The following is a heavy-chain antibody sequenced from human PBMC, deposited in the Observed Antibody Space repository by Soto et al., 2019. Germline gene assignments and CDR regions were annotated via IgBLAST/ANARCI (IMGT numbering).Heavy chain of an antibody. J-gene: IGHJ6*02. CDR3: AKEVEVIGSFLYYYYAMDV. D-gene: IGHD2-15*01. CDR1: GFSFRSYG. V-gene: IGHV3-30*18. Sequence: QVQLVESGGGVVQPGESLRLSCAASGFSFRSYGLHWVRQAPGKGLEWVAFISNDGTKRDYEDSVQGRFTISRDNSKSAVFLQMNNVRTEDTAVYYCAKEVEVIGSFLYYYYAMDVWGQGTTVTVSS. CDR2: ISNDGTKR.